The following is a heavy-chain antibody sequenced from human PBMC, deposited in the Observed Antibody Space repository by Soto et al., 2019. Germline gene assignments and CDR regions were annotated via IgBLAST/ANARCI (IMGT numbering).Heavy chain of an antibody. V-gene: IGHV3-30*18. J-gene: IGHJ4*02. D-gene: IGHD6-6*01. CDR3: AKGGAPRPFDY. Sequence: SLRLSCAASGFTFSSYGMHRVRQAPGKGLEWVAVISYDGSNKYYADSVKGRFTISRDNSKNTLYLQMNSLRAEDTAVYYCAKGGAPRPFDYWGQGTLVT. CDR1: GFTFSSYG. CDR2: ISYDGSNK.